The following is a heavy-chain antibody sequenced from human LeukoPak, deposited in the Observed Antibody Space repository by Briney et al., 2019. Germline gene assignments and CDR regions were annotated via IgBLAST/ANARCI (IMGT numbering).Heavy chain of an antibody. CDR3: ARDLGQYYDTSDNWFDP. J-gene: IGHJ5*02. CDR2: LYSGGST. Sequence: GGSLRLSCAASGFTVSRNYMSWVRQAPGKGLEWVSVLYSGGSTNYADSVKGRFTISRDNAKNTLNLQMSSLRAEDAAVYYCARDLGQYYDTSDNWFDPWGQGTLVTVSS. CDR1: GFTVSRNY. V-gene: IGHV3-53*01. D-gene: IGHD3-22*01.